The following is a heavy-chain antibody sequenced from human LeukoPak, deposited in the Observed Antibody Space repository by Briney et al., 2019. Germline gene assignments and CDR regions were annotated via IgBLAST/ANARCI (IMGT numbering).Heavy chain of an antibody. D-gene: IGHD2-2*01. J-gene: IGHJ4*02. CDR2: ISCNENTK. V-gene: IGHV3-30*18. Sequence: PGGSLRLSCAASGFTLSNYGMHWVRQAPGKGLEWVAVISCNENTKNYADSVKGRFTISRDNTKNKLYLQLNSLRAEDTAVYYCAKVGPVVIHTAHFDSWGKGTLVTVSS. CDR1: GFTLSNYG. CDR3: AKVGPVVIHTAHFDS.